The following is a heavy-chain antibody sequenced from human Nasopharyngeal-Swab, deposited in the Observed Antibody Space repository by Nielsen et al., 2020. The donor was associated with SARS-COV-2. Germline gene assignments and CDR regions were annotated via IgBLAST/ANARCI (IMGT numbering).Heavy chain of an antibody. Sequence: SETLSLTCAVYGGSFSGYYWSWTRQPPGKGLEWIGEINHSGSTNYNPSLKSRVTISVDTSKNQFSLKLSSVTAADTAVYYCASYCGGDCYAFDYWGQGTLVTVSS. J-gene: IGHJ4*02. CDR3: ASYCGGDCYAFDY. CDR2: INHSGST. D-gene: IGHD2-21*02. CDR1: GGSFSGYY. V-gene: IGHV4-34*01.